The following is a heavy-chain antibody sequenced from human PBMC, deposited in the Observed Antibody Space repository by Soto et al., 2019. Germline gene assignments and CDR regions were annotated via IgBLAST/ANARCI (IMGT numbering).Heavy chain of an antibody. D-gene: IGHD6-25*01. CDR3: ARHELSGQGH. J-gene: IGHJ1*01. CDR1: GVSVNSYNW. Sequence: QAQLRESGPTLVNPSGTLSLTCAVSGVSVNSYNWWSWIRQSPGKGLEWIGEIFHTGDTNYSPTLQGRVTLSVDTSKNRFSLNLTSVTAADTAIYYCARHELSGQGHWGQGTQVTVAS. CDR2: IFHTGDT. V-gene: IGHV4-4*02.